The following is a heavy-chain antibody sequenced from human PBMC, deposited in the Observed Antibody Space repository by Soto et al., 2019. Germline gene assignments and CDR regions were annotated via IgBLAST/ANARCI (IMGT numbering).Heavy chain of an antibody. D-gene: IGHD2-15*01. CDR3: ARDSGVAVGSTRYYYGMDV. V-gene: IGHV4-31*03. Sequence: SETLSLTCTVSGGSISSANYYWSWIRQHPGKGLEWIGHIYYSGSSYYNPSLQSRVTISVDTSKNQFSLQLSSVTVADTAVYYCARDSGVAVGSTRYYYGMDVWGQGTTVTVSS. CDR1: GGSISSANYY. J-gene: IGHJ6*02. CDR2: IYYSGSS.